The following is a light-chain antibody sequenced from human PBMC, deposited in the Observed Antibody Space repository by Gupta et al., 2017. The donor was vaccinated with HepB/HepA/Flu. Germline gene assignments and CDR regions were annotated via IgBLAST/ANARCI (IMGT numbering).Light chain of an antibody. J-gene: IGLJ3*02. CDR1: SSAVGGYNY. V-gene: IGLV2-14*01. CDR2: DGS. Sequence: QSALTQPASVSGSPGQSVTISCTGTSSAVGGYNYVHWYQQHPAKTSKLMIYDGSNRPAGGSNRFSGSKSGNTASLTISGLQAEDDADYYCSSYTSSITLVFGGGTKLTVL. CDR3: SSYTSSITLV.